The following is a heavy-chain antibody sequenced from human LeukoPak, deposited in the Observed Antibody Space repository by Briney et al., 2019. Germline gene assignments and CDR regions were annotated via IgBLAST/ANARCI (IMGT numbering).Heavy chain of an antibody. CDR3: ARRIDP. V-gene: IGHV4-34*01. Sequence: SETLSLTCAVYGESLSGYSWTWIRQPPGKGLEWLGEINHSGSTNYNPSLKSRVTISIDTSNNQFSLKLSSVTAADTAVYYCARRIDPWGQGTLVTVSS. J-gene: IGHJ5*02. CDR1: GESLSGYS. CDR2: INHSGST.